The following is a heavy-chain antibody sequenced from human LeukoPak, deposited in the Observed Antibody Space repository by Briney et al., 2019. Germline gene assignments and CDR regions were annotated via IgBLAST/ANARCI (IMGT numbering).Heavy chain of an antibody. CDR1: GGSISDSSYY. CDR3: ARHPDAFDI. J-gene: IGHJ3*02. Sequence: SETLSLTCTVSGGSISDSSYYWGWIRLPPGKGLEWIGSIYCSGSTYYNPSLKSRVTISVDTSKNQFSLKLTSVTAADTAVYYCARHPDAFDIWGQGTMVTVSS. CDR2: IYCSGST. V-gene: IGHV4-39*01.